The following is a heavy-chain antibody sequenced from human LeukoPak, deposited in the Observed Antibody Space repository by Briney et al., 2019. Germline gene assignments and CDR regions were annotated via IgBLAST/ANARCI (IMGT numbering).Heavy chain of an antibody. CDR2: INTNTGNP. Sequence: ASVKVSCKASGYTFTSYAMNWVRQAPGQGLEWMGWINTNTGNPTYAQGFTGRFVFSLDTSVSTAYLQISSLKAEDTAVYYCARAPAYSSSWSVTAFDIWGQGTMVTVSS. J-gene: IGHJ3*02. D-gene: IGHD6-13*01. CDR1: GYTFTSYA. V-gene: IGHV7-4-1*02. CDR3: ARAPAYSSSWSVTAFDI.